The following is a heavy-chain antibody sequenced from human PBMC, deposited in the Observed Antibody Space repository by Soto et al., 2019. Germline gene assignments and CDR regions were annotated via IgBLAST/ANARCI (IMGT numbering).Heavy chain of an antibody. Sequence: SETLSLTCAVSGGSFTSNNWWTWVRQPPGQGLEWIGALYRPGSTNYKPSLKSRVTISLDKSENQFSLKVTSLTAAYTAFYYGASRDPGTSVDYWGQGTLVTVSS. J-gene: IGHJ4*02. V-gene: IGHV4-4*02. CDR2: LYRPGST. D-gene: IGHD1-7*01. CDR3: ASRDPGTSVDY. CDR1: GGSFTSNNW.